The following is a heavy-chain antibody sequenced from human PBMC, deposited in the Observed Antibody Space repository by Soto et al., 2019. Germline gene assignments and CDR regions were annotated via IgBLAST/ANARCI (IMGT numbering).Heavy chain of an antibody. V-gene: IGHV3-21*01. CDR3: ARGYHYYDSSGYDKWDAFDI. CDR1: GFTFSSYS. D-gene: IGHD3-22*01. CDR2: ISSSSSYI. J-gene: IGHJ3*02. Sequence: EVQLVESGGGLVKPGGSLRLSCAASGFTFSSYSMNWVRQAPGKGLEWVSSISSSSSYIYDADSVKGRFTISRDNAKHSLYLQMNSLRDEDTAVYYCARGYHYYDSSGYDKWDAFDIWGQGTMVTVSS.